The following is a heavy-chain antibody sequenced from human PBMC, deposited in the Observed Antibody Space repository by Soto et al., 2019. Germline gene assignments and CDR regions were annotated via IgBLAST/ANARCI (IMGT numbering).Heavy chain of an antibody. CDR1: GFTFDDYA. CDR2: ISWNSGSI. V-gene: IGHV3-9*01. D-gene: IGHD3-10*01. Sequence: GGSLRLSCAASGFTFDDYAMHWVRQAPGKGLEWVSGISWNSGSIGYADSVKGRFTISRDNAKNSLYLQMNSLRAEDTALYYCAKAFSMTLSGSQLTHFDYWGQGTLVTVSS. CDR3: AKAFSMTLSGSQLTHFDY. J-gene: IGHJ4*02.